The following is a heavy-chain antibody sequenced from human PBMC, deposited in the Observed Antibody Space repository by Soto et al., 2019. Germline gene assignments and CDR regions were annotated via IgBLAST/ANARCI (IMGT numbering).Heavy chain of an antibody. V-gene: IGHV3-30*18. CDR3: AQDKVSVVVTAPFDY. CDR2: ISYDGSNK. Sequence: QVQLVESGGGVVQPGRSLRLSCAASGFTFSSYGMHWVRQAPGKGLEWVAVISYDGSNKYYADSVKGRFTISRDNSKNALYLQMNSLRAEDAAVYYCAQDKVSVVVTAPFDYWGQGTLVTVSS. CDR1: GFTFSSYG. D-gene: IGHD2-21*02. J-gene: IGHJ4*02.